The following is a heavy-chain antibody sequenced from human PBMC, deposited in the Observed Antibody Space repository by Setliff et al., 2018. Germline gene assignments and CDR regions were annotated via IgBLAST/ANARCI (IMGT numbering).Heavy chain of an antibody. CDR3: AKITGMVGATPYYFDY. D-gene: IGHD1-26*01. J-gene: IGHJ4*02. CDR2: IYYSGRT. V-gene: IGHV4-39*01. Sequence: PPGKGLEWIGNIYYSGRTYYNPSLKSRVTISVDTSKNQFSLKLTSVTAADTAVYYCAKITGMVGATPYYFDYWGQGTLVTVSS.